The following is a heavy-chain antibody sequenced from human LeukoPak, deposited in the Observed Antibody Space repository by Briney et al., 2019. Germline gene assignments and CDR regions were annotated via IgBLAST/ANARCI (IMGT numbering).Heavy chain of an antibody. Sequence: PGRSLRPSCAASGFTFSRYAIHWVRQSPGKGLEWVAFISYDGSDKYYADSVKGRITISRDNSKNTLSLQMNSLRADDTAVYYCARSTTTRGFDIWGQGTMVTVSS. CDR2: ISYDGSDK. V-gene: IGHV3-30-3*01. J-gene: IGHJ3*02. D-gene: IGHD4-17*01. CDR1: GFTFSRYA. CDR3: ARSTTTRGFDI.